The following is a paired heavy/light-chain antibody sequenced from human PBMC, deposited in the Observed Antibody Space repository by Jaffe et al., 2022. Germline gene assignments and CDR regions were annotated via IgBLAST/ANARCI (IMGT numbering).Light chain of an antibody. CDR3: GTWDSSLSANYV. CDR1: SSNIGNNY. CDR2: DNN. V-gene: IGLV1-51*01. Sequence: QSVLTQPPSVSAAPGQKVTISCSGSSSNIGNNYVSWYQQLPGTAPKLLIYDNNKRPSGIPDRFSGSKSGTSATLGITGLQTGDEADYYCGTWDSSLSANYVFGTGTKVTVL. J-gene: IGLJ1*01.
Heavy chain of an antibody. J-gene: IGHJ4*02. CDR2: ISAYNGNT. CDR3: ARTLPYCSSTSCYGLVYFDY. V-gene: IGHV1-18*01. CDR1: GYTFTSYG. D-gene: IGHD2-2*01. Sequence: QVQLVQSGAEVKKPGASVKVSCKASGYTFTSYGISWVRQAPGQGLEWMGWISAYNGNTNYAQKLQGRVTMTTDTSTSTAYMELRSLRSDDTAVYYCARTLPYCSSTSCYGLVYFDYWGQGTLVTVSS.